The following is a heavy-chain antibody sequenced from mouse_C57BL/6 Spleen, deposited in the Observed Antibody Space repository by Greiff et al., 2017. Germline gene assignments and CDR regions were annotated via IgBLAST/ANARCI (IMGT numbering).Heavy chain of an antibody. J-gene: IGHJ2*01. CDR1: GYSITSGYY. V-gene: IGHV3-6*01. CDR3: ARDRIGYGSSWDY. CDR2: ISYDGSN. D-gene: IGHD1-1*01. Sequence: VQLQQSGPGLVKPSQSLSLTCSVTGYSITSGYYWNWIRQFPGNKLEWMGYISYDGSNNYNPSLKNRISITRDTSKNQFFLKLNSVTTEDTATYYCARDRIGYGSSWDYWGQGTTLTVSS.